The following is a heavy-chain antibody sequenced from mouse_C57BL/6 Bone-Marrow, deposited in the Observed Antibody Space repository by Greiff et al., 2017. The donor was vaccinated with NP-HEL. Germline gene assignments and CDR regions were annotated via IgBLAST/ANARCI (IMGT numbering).Heavy chain of an antibody. CDR2: ISYSGST. D-gene: IGHD1-1*01. CDR1: GYSITSDY. J-gene: IGHJ1*03. Sequence: DVQLVESGPGLAKPSQTLSLTCSVTGYSITSDYWNWIRKFPGNKLEYMGYISYSGSTYYNPSLKSRLSITRDTSNKQYYLQLNSVTTEDTATYYCARRRGLSPWYFDVWGTGTTVTVSS. CDR3: ARRRGLSPWYFDV. V-gene: IGHV3-8*01.